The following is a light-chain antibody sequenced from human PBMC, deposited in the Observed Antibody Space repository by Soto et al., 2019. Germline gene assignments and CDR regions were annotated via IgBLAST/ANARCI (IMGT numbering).Light chain of an antibody. CDR1: SSDVGSYNL. V-gene: IGLV2-23*02. CDR3: CAYAGSSISVV. J-gene: IGLJ2*01. Sequence: QSALTQPASVSGSPGPSITISCTGTSSDVGSYNLVSWYQQHPGKAPKLMIYEVSKRPSGVSNRFSGSKSGNTASLTISGLQAEDEADYYCCAYAGSSISVVFGGGTKVTVL. CDR2: EVS.